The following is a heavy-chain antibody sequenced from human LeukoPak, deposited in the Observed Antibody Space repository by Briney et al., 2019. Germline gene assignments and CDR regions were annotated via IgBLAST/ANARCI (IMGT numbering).Heavy chain of an antibody. CDR2: ISAYNGNT. Sequence: EASVKVSCKASGYTFTSYGISWVRQAPGQGLEWMGWISAYNGNTNYAQKLQGRVTMTTDTSTSTAYMELRSLRSDDTAVYYCASYDCSGGSCYRGYGMYVWGQGTTVTVSS. V-gene: IGHV1-18*01. J-gene: IGHJ6*02. D-gene: IGHD2-15*01. CDR1: GYTFTSYG. CDR3: ASYDCSGGSCYRGYGMYV.